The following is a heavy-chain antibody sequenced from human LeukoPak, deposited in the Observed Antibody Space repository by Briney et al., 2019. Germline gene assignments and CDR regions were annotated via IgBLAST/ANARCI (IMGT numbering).Heavy chain of an antibody. V-gene: IGHV4-59*08. CDR1: GGSISSYY. CDR2: IYYSGST. D-gene: IGHD3-3*01. Sequence: SETLSLTCTVSGGSISSYYWSWIRQPPGKGLEWIGYIYYSGSTNHNPSLKSRVTISVDTSKNQFSLKLSSVTAADTAVYYCARHPGGTIFLNWFDPWGQGTLVTVSS. J-gene: IGHJ5*02. CDR3: ARHPGGTIFLNWFDP.